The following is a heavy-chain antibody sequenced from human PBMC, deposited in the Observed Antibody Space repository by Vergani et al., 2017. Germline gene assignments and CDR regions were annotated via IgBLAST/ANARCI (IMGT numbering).Heavy chain of an antibody. CDR2: ISGSGGST. V-gene: IGHV3-23*04. D-gene: IGHD3-16*01. CDR3: ARGVGAYSDMDV. Sequence: EVQLVESGGGLVQPGGSLRLSCAASGFTFSSYSMNWVRQAPGKGLEWVSAISGSGGSTYYADSVKGRFTISRDNSKNTLYLQMNSLRAEDTAVYYCARGVGAYSDMDVGGKGTTVTVSS. J-gene: IGHJ6*03. CDR1: GFTFSSYS.